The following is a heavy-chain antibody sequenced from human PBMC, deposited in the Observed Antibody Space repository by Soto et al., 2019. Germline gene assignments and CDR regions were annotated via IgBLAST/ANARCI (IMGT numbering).Heavy chain of an antibody. J-gene: IGHJ6*02. CDR1: GFTFSSYS. CDR2: ISSSSSTI. V-gene: IGHV3-48*02. Sequence: GGSLRLSCAASGFTFSSYSMNWVRQAPGKGLEWVSYISSSSSTIYYADSVKGRFTISRDNAKNSLYLQMNSLRDEDTAVYYCARDGSSGYYTEDYYYYGMDVWGQGTTVTVSS. D-gene: IGHD3-22*01. CDR3: ARDGSSGYYTEDYYYYGMDV.